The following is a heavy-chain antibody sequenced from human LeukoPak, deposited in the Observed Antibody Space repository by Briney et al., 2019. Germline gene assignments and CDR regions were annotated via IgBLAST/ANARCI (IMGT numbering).Heavy chain of an antibody. V-gene: IGHV4-34*01. Sequence: PSETLSLTCAVYVGSFSVYYLSWIRQPPGKGREWIWEINHSGSNNYNPSLKSRFTISVDTSNTQFSLKLSSVTAADTAVYCCARLQYRSSWEGFDYWGQGALVTVSS. CDR2: INHSGSN. CDR1: VGSFSVYY. D-gene: IGHD6-13*01. J-gene: IGHJ4*02. CDR3: ARLQYRSSWEGFDY.